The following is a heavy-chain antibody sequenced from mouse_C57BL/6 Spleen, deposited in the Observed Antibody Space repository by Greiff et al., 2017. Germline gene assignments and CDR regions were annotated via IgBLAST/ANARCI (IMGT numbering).Heavy chain of an antibody. CDR3: ERRGGPYYYFDY. D-gene: IGHD1-1*01. CDR1: GYSFTDYN. V-gene: IGHV1-39*01. J-gene: IGHJ2*01. CDR2: INPNYGTT. Sequence: QLVESGPELVKPGASVKISCKASGYSFTDYNMNWVKQSTGKSLEWIGVINPNYGTTSYNQKFKGKATLTVDQSSSTAYMQLNSLTSEDSAVYYCERRGGPYYYFDYWGQGTTLTVSS.